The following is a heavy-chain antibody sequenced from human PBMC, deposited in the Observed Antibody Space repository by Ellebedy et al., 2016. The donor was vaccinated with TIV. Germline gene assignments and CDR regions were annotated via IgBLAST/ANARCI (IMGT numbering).Heavy chain of an antibody. Sequence: SETLSLTCTVSGGSIRNYYWSWIRQPPGKGLEWIGYIYYSGSTNYNPSLKSRVTISVDTSKNQFSLKLSSVTAADTTVYYCARTNGEFDYWGQGTLVTVSS. CDR3: ARTNGEFDY. CDR1: GGSIRNYY. CDR2: IYYSGST. V-gene: IGHV4-59*01. D-gene: IGHD2-8*01. J-gene: IGHJ4*02.